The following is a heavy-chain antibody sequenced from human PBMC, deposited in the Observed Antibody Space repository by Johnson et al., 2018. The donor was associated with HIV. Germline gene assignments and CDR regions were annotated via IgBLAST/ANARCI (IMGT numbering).Heavy chain of an antibody. CDR2: ISYDGSNK. Sequence: QMLLVESGGGVVQPGRSLRLSCAASGFTFSSYAMHWVRQAPGKGLAWVAVISYDGSNKYYADSVKGRFTISRDNSKNTLYLQMNSLRDEDTAVYYGASGGWLEGAVGMWGQGTMVTVSS. J-gene: IGHJ3*02. D-gene: IGHD6-19*01. V-gene: IGHV3-30*04. CDR1: GFTFSSYA. CDR3: ASGGWLEGAVGM.